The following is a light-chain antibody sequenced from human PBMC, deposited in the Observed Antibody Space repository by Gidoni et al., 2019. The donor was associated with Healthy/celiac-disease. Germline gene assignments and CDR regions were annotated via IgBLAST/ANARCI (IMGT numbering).Light chain of an antibody. CDR1: SSDVGSYNL. CDR2: EFS. CDR3: CSYAGSSTWV. V-gene: IGLV2-23*02. J-gene: IGLJ3*02. Sequence: QSALTQPASVSGSPGQSITISCTGTSSDVGSYNLVSWYQQHPGKAPKLMIYEFSKRPSGVSNRCSGSKSGNTASLTISGLQAEDEADYYCCSYAGSSTWVFGGGTKLTV.